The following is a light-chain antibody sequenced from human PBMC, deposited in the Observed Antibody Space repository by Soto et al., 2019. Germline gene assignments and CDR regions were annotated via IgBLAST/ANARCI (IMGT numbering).Light chain of an antibody. V-gene: IGKV3-11*01. CDR1: QSVNGL. CDR2: DAS. Sequence: ETVLTQSPVTLSLSPGERATLSCRASQSVNGLLGWYQQKPGQAPRLLISDASKRATGIPARFSGSGFETDFTLTISSLEPEDFAVYYCQQRISWPLTFGGGTKVDI. CDR3: QQRISWPLT. J-gene: IGKJ4*01.